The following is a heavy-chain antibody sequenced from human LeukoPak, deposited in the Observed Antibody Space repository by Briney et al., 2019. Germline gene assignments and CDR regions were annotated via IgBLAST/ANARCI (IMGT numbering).Heavy chain of an antibody. Sequence: GGSLRLSCAASGFTFSSYAMSWVRQAPGRGPEWVSSVSGSDGSIRYADPVKGRFTTSRDNSKNTMFLQMNSLRVADTAVYYCAKTLTVTVVATDAFDIWGQGTLVTVSS. V-gene: IGHV3-23*01. J-gene: IGHJ3*02. CDR1: GFTFSSYA. CDR3: AKTLTVTVVATDAFDI. D-gene: IGHD3-22*01. CDR2: VSGSDGSI.